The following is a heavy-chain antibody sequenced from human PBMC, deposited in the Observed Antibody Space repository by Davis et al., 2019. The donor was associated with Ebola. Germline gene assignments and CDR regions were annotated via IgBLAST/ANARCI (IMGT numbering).Heavy chain of an antibody. Sequence: SETLSLTCAVYGGSFSGYYWSWIRQPPGKGLEWIGEINHSGSTNYNPSLKGRVTISVDTSKNQFSLKLSSVTAADTAVYYCARGRPGRGYSYLPWGQGTLVTVSS. CDR2: INHSGST. V-gene: IGHV4-34*01. J-gene: IGHJ5*02. CDR3: ARGRPGRGYSYLP. D-gene: IGHD5-18*01. CDR1: GGSFSGYY.